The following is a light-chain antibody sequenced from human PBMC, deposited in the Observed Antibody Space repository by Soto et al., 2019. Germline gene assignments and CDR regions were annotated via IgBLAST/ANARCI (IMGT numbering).Light chain of an antibody. J-gene: IGLJ2*01. V-gene: IGLV1-47*01. CDR1: SSNIGSNY. Sequence: QSVLTQPPSASGTPGQRVTIFCSGSSSNIGSNYVYWYQQFPGAAPKLLIYRNNQRPSGVPDRFSGSKSGPSASLAISGVRSEDKADYYCTAWDNSLSGPLFGGGTKVTVL. CDR3: TAWDNSLSGPL. CDR2: RNN.